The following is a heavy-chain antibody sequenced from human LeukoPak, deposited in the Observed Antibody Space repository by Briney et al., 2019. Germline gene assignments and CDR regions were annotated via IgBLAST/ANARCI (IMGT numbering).Heavy chain of an antibody. V-gene: IGHV3-30*02. CDR2: IRYDGSNK. CDR1: GFTFSSYG. J-gene: IGHJ4*02. CDR3: AKDPASYYYDSSGYYYGG. D-gene: IGHD3-22*01. Sequence: GGSLRLSCAASGFTFSSYGMHWVRQAPGKGLEWVAFIRYDGSNKYYADSVKGRFTISRGNSKNTLYLQMNSLRAEDTAVYYCAKDPASYYYDSSGYYYGGWGQGTLVTVSS.